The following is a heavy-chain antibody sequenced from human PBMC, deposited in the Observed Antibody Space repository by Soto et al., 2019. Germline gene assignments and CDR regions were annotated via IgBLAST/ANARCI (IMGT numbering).Heavy chain of an antibody. CDR3: ARLGIVSGSPESDY. Sequence: AETLSLTCTVSGGSISSYFWSWIRQPPGKGLEWIAYISYSGSTTYNPSLKSRVTMSVDTSRNQFSLKLTSVTAAATAVYFCARLGIVSGSPESDYWGQGTLVTVSS. CDR2: ISYSGST. J-gene: IGHJ4*02. D-gene: IGHD3-16*01. CDR1: GGSISSYF. V-gene: IGHV4-59*08.